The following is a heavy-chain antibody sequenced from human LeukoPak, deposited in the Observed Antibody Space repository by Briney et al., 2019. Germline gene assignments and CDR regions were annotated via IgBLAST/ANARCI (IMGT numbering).Heavy chain of an antibody. Sequence: SVTLSLTCIVSGQSISTDNHWGWIRQSPGKGLEWIGTIHYAGSTYYNPSLKSRVTISVDTSKNQFSLKLSSVTAADTAVYYCAREDYYGSGSFDYWGQGTLVTVSS. V-gene: IGHV4-38-2*02. CDR1: GQSISTDNH. CDR2: IHYAGST. J-gene: IGHJ4*02. D-gene: IGHD3-10*01. CDR3: AREDYYGSGSFDY.